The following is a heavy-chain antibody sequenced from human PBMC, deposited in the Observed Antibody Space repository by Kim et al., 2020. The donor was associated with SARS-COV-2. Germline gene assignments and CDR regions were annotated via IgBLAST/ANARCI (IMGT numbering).Heavy chain of an antibody. CDR2: ISSSSSLI. CDR3: ARMYMNQHAMDV. D-gene: IGHD1-20*01. V-gene: IGHV3-48*01. J-gene: IGHJ6*02. Sequence: GGSLRLSCVASGFSFTTYRMNWVRQAPGKGLEWVSDISSSSSLIYYADSVKGRFTISRDNAKKSVYLQMNSLRTEDTAVYYCARMYMNQHAMDVWGQGTTVTVS. CDR1: GFSFTTYR.